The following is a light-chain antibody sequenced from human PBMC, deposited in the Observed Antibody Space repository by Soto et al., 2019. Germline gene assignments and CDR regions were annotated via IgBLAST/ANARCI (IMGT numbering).Light chain of an antibody. J-gene: IGLJ1*01. CDR1: SSDVGSYNR. CDR2: EVS. CDR3: SSYAGSSNV. Sequence: QSVLTQPPSVSGSPGQSVTISCTGTSSDVGSYNRVSWYQQPPGTAPKVMIYEVSNRPSGVPDRFSGSKSGNTASLTVSGLQAEDEADYYCSSYAGSSNVFGTGTKVTV. V-gene: IGLV2-18*02.